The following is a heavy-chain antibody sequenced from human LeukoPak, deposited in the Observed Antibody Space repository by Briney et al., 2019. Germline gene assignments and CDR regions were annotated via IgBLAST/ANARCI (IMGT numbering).Heavy chain of an antibody. D-gene: IGHD6-19*01. J-gene: IGHJ6*02. Sequence: GGSLRLSCAASGFTFSSYWMSWVRQAPGKGLEWVANIKQDGSEKYYVDSVKGRFTISRDNAKNSLYLQMNSLRAEDTAVYYCARDSYSSGWYGKTYYYGMDVWGQGTTVTVSS. CDR1: GFTFSSYW. CDR3: ARDSYSSGWYGKTYYYGMDV. CDR2: IKQDGSEK. V-gene: IGHV3-7*01.